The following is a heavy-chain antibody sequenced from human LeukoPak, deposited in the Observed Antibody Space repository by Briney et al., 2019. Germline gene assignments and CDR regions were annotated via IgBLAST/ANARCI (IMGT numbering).Heavy chain of an antibody. CDR1: GYTFTNYA. CDR2: INTNTGNP. J-gene: IGHJ6*03. Sequence: ASVTVSCTASGYTFTNYAMNWVRQAPGQGLEWMGWINTNTGNPTYAQGFTGRFVFSLDTSVSTAYLQISSLKAEDTAVYYCARSGGSGSYYARYYYYYMDVWGKGTTVTVSS. D-gene: IGHD3-10*01. V-gene: IGHV7-4-1*02. CDR3: ARSGGSGSYYARYYYYYMDV.